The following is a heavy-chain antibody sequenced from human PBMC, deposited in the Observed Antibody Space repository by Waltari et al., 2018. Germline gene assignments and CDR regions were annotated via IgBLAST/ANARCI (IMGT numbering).Heavy chain of an antibody. J-gene: IGHJ3*02. CDR2: TIPIFGSP. V-gene: IGHV1-69*12. Sequence: QVQLVQSGAEVKKPGSSVRVSCRASGGNFGRYAITWVRQARGQGLEWMGGTIPIFGSPMYAPKFQGRVSITADELTYTVYMELNSLRSDDTAIYYCARRKLGEAFDIWGQGTMVIVSS. CDR3: ARRKLGEAFDI. D-gene: IGHD3-16*01. CDR1: GGNFGRYA.